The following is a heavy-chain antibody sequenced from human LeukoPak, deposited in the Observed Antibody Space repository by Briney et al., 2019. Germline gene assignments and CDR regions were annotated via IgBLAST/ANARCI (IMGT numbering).Heavy chain of an antibody. CDR3: ARDSIAAAGTGHDY. D-gene: IGHD6-13*01. Sequence: SETLSLTCTFSGGSLTSSRYYWGWIRQPPGKGLEWIGSIYYTGNTYYNPSLKSPVTISLDTSKSQFSLKLSSVTAADTAVYYCARDSIAAAGTGHDYWGQGTLVTVSS. CDR2: IYYTGNT. J-gene: IGHJ4*02. V-gene: IGHV4-39*07. CDR1: GGSLTSSRYY.